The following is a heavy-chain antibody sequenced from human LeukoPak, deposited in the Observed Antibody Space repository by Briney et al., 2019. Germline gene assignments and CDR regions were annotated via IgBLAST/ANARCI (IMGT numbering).Heavy chain of an antibody. CDR2: IHPRGNT. Sequence: SETLSLTCTVSGDSISKYHWNWIRQPAGKGLEWIGRIHPRGNTNYNPSLKSRVTMSVDTSKNHFSLKLTSVTAADTAVYYCARDMWEIWSSVSSAFAYWGQGTPLTVSS. D-gene: IGHD1-26*01. V-gene: IGHV4-4*07. CDR1: GDSISKYH. J-gene: IGHJ4*02. CDR3: ARDMWEIWSSVSSAFAY.